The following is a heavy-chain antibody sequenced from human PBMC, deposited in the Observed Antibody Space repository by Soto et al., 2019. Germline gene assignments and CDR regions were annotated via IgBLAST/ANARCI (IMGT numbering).Heavy chain of an antibody. V-gene: IGHV3-11*05. Sequence: QVQLVESGGGLVKPGGSLRLSCAASGFTFSDYYMTWIRQAPGKGLEWVSYISSTSNYRNNADSVKGRFTISRDNAKNSLYLQMNSLRAEDTAVYYCARTYSGNYYSFGMDVWGQGTTVTVS. D-gene: IGHD1-26*01. CDR1: GFTFSDYY. CDR2: ISSTSNYR. CDR3: ARTYSGNYYSFGMDV. J-gene: IGHJ6*02.